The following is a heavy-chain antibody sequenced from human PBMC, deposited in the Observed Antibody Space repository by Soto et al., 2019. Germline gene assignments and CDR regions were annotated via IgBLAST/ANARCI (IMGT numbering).Heavy chain of an antibody. CDR1: GYTFTSYD. Sequence: ASVKVSCKASGYTFTSYDINWVRQAPGQGLEWMGWISPDNGNTNYAQKLQGRVTMTTDTSTSTAYMELRSLRSDDTAVYYCARALGYSGYAGMDVWGQGTTVTVSS. V-gene: IGHV1-18*01. CDR2: ISPDNGNT. J-gene: IGHJ6*02. D-gene: IGHD5-12*01. CDR3: ARALGYSGYAGMDV.